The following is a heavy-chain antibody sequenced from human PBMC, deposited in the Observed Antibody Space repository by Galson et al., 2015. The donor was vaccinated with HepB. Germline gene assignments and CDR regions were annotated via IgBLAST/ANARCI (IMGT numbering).Heavy chain of an antibody. CDR3: ARKGSNSCFDY. CDR2: ISWNSGTI. Sequence: SLRLSCAASGFTFDDYAVHWVRQAPGKGLEWVSGISWNSGTIGYADSVKGRFTISRDNAKNSLYLQMNSLRPEDTALYYCARKGSNSCFDYWGQGTLVTVSS. J-gene: IGHJ4*02. V-gene: IGHV3-9*01. CDR1: GFTFDDYA. D-gene: IGHD2-2*01.